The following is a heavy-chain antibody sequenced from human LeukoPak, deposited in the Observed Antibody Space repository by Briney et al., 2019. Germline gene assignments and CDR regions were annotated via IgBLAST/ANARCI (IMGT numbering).Heavy chain of an antibody. CDR3: ARDCSSTSCYSMVRAYGMDV. V-gene: IGHV4-4*02. D-gene: IGHD2-2*01. CDR2: IYHSGNT. J-gene: IGHJ6*02. CDR1: GGSISSTNW. Sequence: SETLSLTCAVSGGSISSTNWWSWVRQPPGQGLEWIGEIYHSGNTNYNPSLKSRVTISVDKSKNQFSLKLTSVTATDTAMYYCARDCSSTSCYSMVRAYGMDVWGQGTTVTVSS.